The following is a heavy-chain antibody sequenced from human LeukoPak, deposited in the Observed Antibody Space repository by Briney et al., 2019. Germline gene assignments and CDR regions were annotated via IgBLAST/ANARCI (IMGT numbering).Heavy chain of an antibody. CDR1: GGSISSYY. Sequence: PSETLSLTCTVSGGSISSYYWSWIRQPPGKGLEWIGYIYYSGSTNYNPSLKSRVTISVDTSKNQFSLKLSSVTAADTAVYYCAREQETYYGDEPNYWGQGTLVTVSS. J-gene: IGHJ4*02. V-gene: IGHV4-59*12. CDR3: AREQETYYGDEPNY. CDR2: IYYSGST. D-gene: IGHD4-17*01.